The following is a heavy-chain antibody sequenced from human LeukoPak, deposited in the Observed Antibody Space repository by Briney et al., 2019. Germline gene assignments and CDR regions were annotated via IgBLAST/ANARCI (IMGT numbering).Heavy chain of an antibody. J-gene: IGHJ6*02. CDR1: GFTFSSYS. D-gene: IGHD2-2*02. V-gene: IGHV3-21*01. CDR3: ARDNFVVVPAAIGGDYYYYYGMDV. Sequence: KPGGSLRLSCAASGFTFSSYSMNGVRQAPGKGLEGVSSISSGSRYIYYADSVKGRFTISRDNAKNSLYLQMNSLRAEDTAVYYCARDNFVVVPAAIGGDYYYYYGMDVWGQGTTVTVSS. CDR2: ISSGSRYI.